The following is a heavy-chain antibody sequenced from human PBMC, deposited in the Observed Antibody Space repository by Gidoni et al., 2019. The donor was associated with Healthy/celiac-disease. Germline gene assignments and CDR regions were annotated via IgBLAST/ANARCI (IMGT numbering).Heavy chain of an antibody. CDR1: GFTFSSYG. V-gene: IGHV3-30*18. D-gene: IGHD5-18*01. J-gene: IGHJ4*02. Sequence: QVQLVESGGGVVQPGRSLRLSCAASGFTFSSYGMHWVRQAPGKGLEWVAGISYDGRNKYYADSVKGRFTISRDNSKNTLYLQMNSLRAEDTAVYYCAKTNSYGGYVDYWGQGTLVTVSS. CDR3: AKTNSYGGYVDY. CDR2: ISYDGRNK.